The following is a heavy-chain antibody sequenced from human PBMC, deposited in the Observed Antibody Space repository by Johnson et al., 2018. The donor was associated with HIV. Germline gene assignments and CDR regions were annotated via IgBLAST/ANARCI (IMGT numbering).Heavy chain of an antibody. CDR1: GFTFSSYA. CDR3: AKEGYCSSTSCYENAFDI. CDR2: ISYDGSNK. J-gene: IGHJ3*02. D-gene: IGHD2-2*01. Sequence: QVQLVETGGGVVQPGRSLRLSCAASGFTFSSYAMHWVRQAPGKGLEWVTVISYDGSNKYYADSVKGRFTISRANSKNTLYLEMNSLRAEDTAVYYCAKEGYCSSTSCYENAFDIWGQGTMVTVSS. V-gene: IGHV3-30-3*01.